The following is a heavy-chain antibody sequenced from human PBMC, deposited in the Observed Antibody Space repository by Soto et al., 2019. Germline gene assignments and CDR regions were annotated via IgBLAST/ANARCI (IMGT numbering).Heavy chain of an antibody. Sequence: PGXSLKISCKAXGCSFSFYWIGWVRQMPGKGLEWMAIMYPDDSDIRYSPSFEAHVTISADKSTSTAFLQWSSLKASDTAMYYCATAYVYDFENSNYYRDAFDIWGQGTLVTVSS. D-gene: IGHD3-22*01. CDR1: GCSFSFYW. V-gene: IGHV5-51*01. J-gene: IGHJ3*02. CDR2: MYPDDSDI. CDR3: ATAYVYDFENSNYYRDAFDI.